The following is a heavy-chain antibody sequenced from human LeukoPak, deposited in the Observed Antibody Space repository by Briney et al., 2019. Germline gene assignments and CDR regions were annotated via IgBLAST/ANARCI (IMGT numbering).Heavy chain of an antibody. Sequence: GSSVKVSCKASGGTFSSYAISWVRQAPGQGLEWMGRIIPIFGTANYAQKFQGRVTITTDESTSTAYMELSSLRSEDTAVYYCAREIAEAGVAYDYWGQGTLVTVSS. J-gene: IGHJ4*02. CDR1: GGTFSSYA. D-gene: IGHD6-13*01. CDR2: IIPIFGTA. CDR3: AREIAEAGVAYDY. V-gene: IGHV1-69*05.